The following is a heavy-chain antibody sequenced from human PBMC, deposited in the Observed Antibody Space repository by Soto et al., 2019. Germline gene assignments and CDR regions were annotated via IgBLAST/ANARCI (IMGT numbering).Heavy chain of an antibody. CDR1: GFTFSAYW. J-gene: IGHJ5*02. D-gene: IGHD3-10*01. CDR3: ARAAYGEYWFDP. Sequence: EVQLVESGGGVVPPGGSLRLSCAASGFTFSAYWMHWVRQAPGKGLMWVSRINGDGRTTSYADSVKGRVTISRDNAKNTRYLQMNSLRAEDTAVYYCARAAYGEYWFDPWGQGTLVTVSS. V-gene: IGHV3-74*01. CDR2: INGDGRTT.